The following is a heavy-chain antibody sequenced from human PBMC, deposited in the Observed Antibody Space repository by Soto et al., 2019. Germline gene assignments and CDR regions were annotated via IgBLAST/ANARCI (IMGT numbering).Heavy chain of an antibody. CDR3: AKDPSGTVGAKVYLDY. D-gene: IGHD1-26*01. CDR1: GFTFSSYG. V-gene: IGHV3-30*18. J-gene: IGHJ4*02. Sequence: PGGSLRLSCAASGFTFSSYGMHWVRQAPGKGLEWVAVISYDGSNKYYADSVKGRFTISRDNSKNTLYLQMNSLRAEDTAVYYCAKDPSGTVGAKVYLDYWGQGTLVTVSS. CDR2: ISYDGSNK.